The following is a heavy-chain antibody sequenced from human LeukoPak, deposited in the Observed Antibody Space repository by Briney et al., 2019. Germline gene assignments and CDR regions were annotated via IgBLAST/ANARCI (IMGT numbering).Heavy chain of an antibody. D-gene: IGHD3-9*01. CDR3: ARNDILTGYYRHNWFDP. CDR2: MNPNGGNT. CDR1: GYTFTSYD. Sequence: ASVKVSCKASGYTFTSYDINWVRQATGQGLEWMGWMNPNGGNTGYAQKFQGRVTMTRNTSISTAYMELSSLRSEDTAVYYCARNDILTGYYRHNWFDPWGQGTLVTVSS. V-gene: IGHV1-8*01. J-gene: IGHJ5*02.